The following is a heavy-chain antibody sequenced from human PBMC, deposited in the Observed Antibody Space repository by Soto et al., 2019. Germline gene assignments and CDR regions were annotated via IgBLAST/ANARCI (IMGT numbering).Heavy chain of an antibody. D-gene: IGHD4-17*01. J-gene: IGHJ3*01. Sequence: GGSLRLSCEVSGFNFRNFNMIWVRQAPGKGLEWASSVSGSSSYIYYADSVKGRFTVSRDNANNLVFLQMNGLRPEDTAMYYRARDLRGHYGPWRQGTRVTVSS. V-gene: IGHV3-21*06. CDR3: ARDLRGHYGP. CDR1: GFNFRNFN. CDR2: VSGSSSYI.